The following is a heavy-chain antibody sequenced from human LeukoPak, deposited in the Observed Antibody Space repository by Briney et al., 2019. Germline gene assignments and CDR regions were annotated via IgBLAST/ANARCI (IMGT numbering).Heavy chain of an antibody. D-gene: IGHD3-9*01. V-gene: IGHV4-59*08. CDR2: IYYSGIT. CDR1: GVSISSYY. CDR3: ARGLRYFDWLSHNWFDP. Sequence: PSETLSLTCTVSGVSISSYYWSWIRQPPGKGLEWIGYIYYSGITNYNPSLKSRVTISVDTSKNQFSLKLSSVTAADTAVYYCARGLRYFDWLSHNWFDPWGQGTLVTVSS. J-gene: IGHJ5*02.